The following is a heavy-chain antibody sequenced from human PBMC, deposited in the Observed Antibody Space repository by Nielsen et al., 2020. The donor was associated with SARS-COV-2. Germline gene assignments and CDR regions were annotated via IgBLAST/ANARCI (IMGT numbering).Heavy chain of an antibody. J-gene: IGHJ3*02. CDR1: GYTFTNYA. D-gene: IGHD6-25*01. Sequence: ASVKVSCKASGYTFTNYAVTWVRRAPGQGLEWMGWVSPYNGDTQYAQNLQGRVTMTTDTSTSTAYMELRSLRSDDTAMYYCARDRGSSGWRDAFDIWGQGTMVTVSS. V-gene: IGHV1-18*04. CDR2: VSPYNGDT. CDR3: ARDRGSSGWRDAFDI.